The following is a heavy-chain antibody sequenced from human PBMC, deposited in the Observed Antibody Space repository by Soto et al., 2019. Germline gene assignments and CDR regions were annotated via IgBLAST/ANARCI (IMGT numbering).Heavy chain of an antibody. CDR3: ARVVLLDDFVKNYGLYYYGMDV. D-gene: IGHD3-3*01. V-gene: IGHV4-30-4*01. Sequence: QVQLQESGPGLVKPSQTLSLTCTVSGGSISSGDYYWSWIRQPPGKGLEWIGYIYYSGSTYYNPSLKSRVTISVDTAKNQFSLKLSSVTAADTAVYYCARVVLLDDFVKNYGLYYYGMDVWGQGTTVTVS. CDR2: IYYSGST. J-gene: IGHJ6*02. CDR1: GGSISSGDYY.